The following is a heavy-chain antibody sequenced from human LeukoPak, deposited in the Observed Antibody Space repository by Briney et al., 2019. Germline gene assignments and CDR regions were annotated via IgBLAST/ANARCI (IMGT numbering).Heavy chain of an antibody. CDR2: INNDGSAT. Sequence: GGSLRLSCAASGFTFSSYEMNWVRQAPGKGLVWVSRINNDGSATAYADSVKGRFTISRDNAKNTLYLQMNSLRAEDTAVYYCARYSSSWHSADSWGQGTLVTVSS. V-gene: IGHV3-74*03. J-gene: IGHJ5*01. D-gene: IGHD6-13*01. CDR3: ARYSSSWHSADS. CDR1: GFTFSSYE.